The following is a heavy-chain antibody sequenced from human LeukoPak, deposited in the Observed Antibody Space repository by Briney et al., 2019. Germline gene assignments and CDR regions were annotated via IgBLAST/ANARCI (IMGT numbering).Heavy chain of an antibody. CDR3: ARNRGYDAFDI. CDR1: GGSISSSSYY. CDR2: IYYSGST. D-gene: IGHD6-25*01. Sequence: PSETLSLTCTVSGGSISSSSYYWGWIRQPPGKGLEWIGSIYYSGSTYYNPSLKSRVTISVDTSENQFSLKLSSVTAADTAVYYCARNRGYDAFDIWGQGTMVTVSS. J-gene: IGHJ3*02. V-gene: IGHV4-39*07.